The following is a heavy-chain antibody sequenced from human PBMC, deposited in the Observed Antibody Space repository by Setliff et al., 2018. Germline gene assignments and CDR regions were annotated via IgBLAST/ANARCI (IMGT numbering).Heavy chain of an antibody. CDR2: IYYRGDT. J-gene: IGHJ4*02. CDR3: AIGGGYCDFFDCFPFDN. CDR1: GGPFSGASI. D-gene: IGHD3-16*01. Sequence: PSETLSLTCTVSGGPFSGASIWSWIRQPPGKGLEWIGRIYYRGDTYYNASLKGRLTISVDTAQNQFSLRLTSVTAADTALYYCAIGGGYCDFFDCFPFDNWGQGFLVTVSS. V-gene: IGHV4-38-2*02.